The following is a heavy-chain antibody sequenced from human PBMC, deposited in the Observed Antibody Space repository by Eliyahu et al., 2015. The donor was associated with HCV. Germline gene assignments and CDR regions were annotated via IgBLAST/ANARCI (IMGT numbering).Heavy chain of an antibody. CDR2: IYYTGST. V-gene: IGHV4-59*08. D-gene: IGHD5-18*01. Sequence: QVQLQESGPGLLKPSETLXLICPXSXXSISNYYWSWIRQPPGKGLEWIGYIYYTGSTKYNPSLQSRVTISVDTSNNQFSLKLTSVTAADTAVYYCTRQPPNTASFDYWAQGTLVTVSS. J-gene: IGHJ4*02. CDR3: TRQPPNTASFDY. CDR1: XXSISNYY.